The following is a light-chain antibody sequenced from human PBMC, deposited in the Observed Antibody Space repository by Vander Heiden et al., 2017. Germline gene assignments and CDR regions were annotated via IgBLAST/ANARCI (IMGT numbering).Light chain of an antibody. V-gene: IGLV3-1*01. CDR3: QAWDSSHVV. CDR2: QDS. Sequence: SYELTQPPSVSVSPGQTASITCSGDKLGDKYACCYQQKPGQSPVLVIYQDSKRPSGIPERFSGSNSGNTATLTISGTQAMDEADYYCQAWDSSHVVFGGGTKLTVL. CDR1: KLGDKY. J-gene: IGLJ2*01.